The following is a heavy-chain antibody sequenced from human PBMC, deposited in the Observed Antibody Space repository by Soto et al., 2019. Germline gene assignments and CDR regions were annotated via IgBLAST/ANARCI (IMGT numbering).Heavy chain of an antibody. CDR2: IWYDGSNK. CDR1: GFTFSSYG. CDR3: ARAGYYGSSGYGFDY. D-gene: IGHD3-22*01. Sequence: PVGSLRLSCAASGFTFSSYGMHWVRQAPGKGLEWVAVIWYDGSNKYYADSVKGRFTISRDNSKNTLYLQMNSLRAEDTAVYYCARAGYYGSSGYGFDYWGQGTLVTVSS. J-gene: IGHJ4*02. V-gene: IGHV3-33*01.